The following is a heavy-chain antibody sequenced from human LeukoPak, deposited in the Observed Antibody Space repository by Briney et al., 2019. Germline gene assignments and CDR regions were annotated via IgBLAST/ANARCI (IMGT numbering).Heavy chain of an antibody. CDR1: GGSINNYY. CDR2: ISYRGTT. J-gene: IGHJ5*02. D-gene: IGHD3-9*01. CDR3: ARGFDGVAGWFDP. V-gene: IGHV4-59*01. Sequence: SETLSLTCTVSGGSINNYYWSWIRQPPGKGLEWIGYISYRGTTKSNSSLKSRVTMSVDMSKNQFSLKLSSVIAADTAVYYCARGFDGVAGWFDPWGQGTLVTVSS.